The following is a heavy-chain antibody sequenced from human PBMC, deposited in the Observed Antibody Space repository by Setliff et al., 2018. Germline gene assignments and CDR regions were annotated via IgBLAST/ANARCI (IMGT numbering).Heavy chain of an antibody. V-gene: IGHV3-7*01. CDR3: ARDGSTIDSSGYYGRVLDY. J-gene: IGHJ4*02. CDR1: GFSFSSYG. D-gene: IGHD3-22*01. Sequence: GGSLRLSCAASGFSFSSYGMHWVRQAPGKGLEWVANIKQDGSEKYYVDSVKGRFTISRDNAKNSLYLQMNSLRAEDTAVYYCARDGSTIDSSGYYGRVLDYWGQGTLVTVSS. CDR2: IKQDGSEK.